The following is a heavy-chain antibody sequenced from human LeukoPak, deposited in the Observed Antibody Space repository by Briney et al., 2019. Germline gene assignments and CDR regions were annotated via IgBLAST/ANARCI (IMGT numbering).Heavy chain of an antibody. D-gene: IGHD3-9*01. CDR1: GFTVSSNY. J-gene: IGHJ4*02. V-gene: IGHV3-53*04. Sequence: GALRLSCAASGFTVSSNYMSWVRQAPGKGLEWVSVIYSGGSTYYADSVKGRFTISRHNSKDTLYLQMNSLRAEDTAVYYCAGLDETGYYFDYWGQGTLVTVSS. CDR2: IYSGGST. CDR3: AGLDETGYYFDY.